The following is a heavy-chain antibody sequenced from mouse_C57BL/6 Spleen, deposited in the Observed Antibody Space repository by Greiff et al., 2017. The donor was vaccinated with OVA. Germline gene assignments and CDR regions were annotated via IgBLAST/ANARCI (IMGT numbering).Heavy chain of an antibody. CDR1: GYAFTNYL. J-gene: IGHJ2*01. CDR2: ISPGCGDT. CDR3: ARGGLCRNY. V-gene: IGHV1-54*01. Sequence: VQLQESGAELVRPGASVKVSCKASGYAFTNYLMDWVKQRPGQGLEWIGVISPGCGDTNYNEKFKGKATLTADKSSSTAYMQLSRLTSEDSAVFCGARGGLCRNYWGQGTTLTVSS. D-gene: IGHD3-1*01.